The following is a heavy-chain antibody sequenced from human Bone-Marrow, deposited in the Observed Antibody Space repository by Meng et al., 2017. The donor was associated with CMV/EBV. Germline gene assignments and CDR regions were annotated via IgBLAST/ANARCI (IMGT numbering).Heavy chain of an antibody. CDR1: GGSLNGYF. CDR2: INFSGST. Sequence: LSLTCVVYGGSLNGYFGSWIRQPPGKGLEWIGEINFSGSTNYNPSLKSRVTILADTSKNQFSLRLTSVTAADRAVYFCARGHRGRTTWGQGTLVTVSS. J-gene: IGHJ5*02. CDR3: ARGHRGRTT. V-gene: IGHV4-34*01. D-gene: IGHD1-7*01.